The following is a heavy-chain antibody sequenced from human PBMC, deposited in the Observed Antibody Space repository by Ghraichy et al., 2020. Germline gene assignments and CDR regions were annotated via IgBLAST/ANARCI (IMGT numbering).Heavy chain of an antibody. CDR1: GYMFTNYA. CDR2: ISAYNGNT. J-gene: IGHJ6*03. CDR3: ARVGPYCSSPSCTPYYYYMDV. D-gene: IGHD2-2*01. V-gene: IGHV1-18*01. Sequence: ASVKVSCKASGYMFTNYAISWVRQAPGQGLEWMGWISAYNGNTNYPQNLQGRVTMTADASTSTAYLEVRSLRSDDTAVYYCARVGPYCSSPSCTPYYYYMDVWGKGTTVTVSS.